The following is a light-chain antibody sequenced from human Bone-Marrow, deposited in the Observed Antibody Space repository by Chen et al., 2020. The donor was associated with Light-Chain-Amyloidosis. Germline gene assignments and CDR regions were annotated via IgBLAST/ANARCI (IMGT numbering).Light chain of an antibody. CDR3: CSYAGSNTYV. J-gene: IGLJ1*01. V-gene: IGLV2-23*02. CDR2: EVN. CDR1: SSDVGSFNL. Sequence: QCALTHPASVSGSPGQSTTFSCTGTSSDVGSFNLVSWYQQHPGKAPKLLIYEVNKRPSGVSNRFSGSKSGNTASLTISGLQAEDEADYYCCSYAGSNTYVFGTETKVTVL.